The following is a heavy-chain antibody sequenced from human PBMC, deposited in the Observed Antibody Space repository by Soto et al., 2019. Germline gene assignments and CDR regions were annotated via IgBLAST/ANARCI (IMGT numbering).Heavy chain of an antibody. J-gene: IGHJ5*02. V-gene: IGHV3-7*01. CDR2: IKPADSEK. Sequence: EAQLVESGGGLVQPGGSLRLSCTASGFTFSDSWMTWVRQAPGKGLEWVARIKPADSEKKYADSVKGRFSISRDNAKNSMYLQMDSLRGEDTAVYYCVRGGSNYASWGQGTLGTVSS. D-gene: IGHD4-4*01. CDR1: GFTFSDSW. CDR3: VRGGSNYAS.